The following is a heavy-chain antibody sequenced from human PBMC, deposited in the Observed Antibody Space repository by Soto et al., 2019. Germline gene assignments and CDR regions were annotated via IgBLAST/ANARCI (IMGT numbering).Heavy chain of an antibody. Sequence: GGSLRLSCAASGFTFDDYTMHWVRQAPGKGLEWVSLISWDGGSTYYADSVKGRFTISRDNSKNSLYLQMDSLGTEDTALYYCAKDLRSGYIIGYYGMDVWGQGTTVTVSS. CDR2: ISWDGGST. V-gene: IGHV3-43*01. CDR3: AKDLRSGYIIGYYGMDV. D-gene: IGHD3-22*01. CDR1: GFTFDDYT. J-gene: IGHJ6*02.